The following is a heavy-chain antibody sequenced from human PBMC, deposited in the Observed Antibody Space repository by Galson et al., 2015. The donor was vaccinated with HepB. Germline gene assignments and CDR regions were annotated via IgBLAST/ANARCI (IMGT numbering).Heavy chain of an antibody. V-gene: IGHV3-23*01. CDR1: RFTFSSYA. Sequence: SLRLSCAASRFTFSSYAMSWVRQAPGKGLEWVSAISGSGGSTYYADSVKGRFTISRDNSENTLYLQMNSLRAEDTAVYYCAKDISYSSSPKDYWGQGTLVTVSS. D-gene: IGHD6-13*01. CDR2: ISGSGGST. CDR3: AKDISYSSSPKDY. J-gene: IGHJ4*02.